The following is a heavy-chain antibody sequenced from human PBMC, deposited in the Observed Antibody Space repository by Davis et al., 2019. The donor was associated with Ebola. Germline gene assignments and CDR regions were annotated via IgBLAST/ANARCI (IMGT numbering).Heavy chain of an antibody. V-gene: IGHV3-23*01. CDR3: AKDKEEYQLLYDWFDP. CDR1: GFTFENYA. CDR2: ISSSGADT. D-gene: IGHD2-2*02. Sequence: GGSLRLSCAASGFTFENYAMSWVRQAPGKGLEWVSGISSSGADTYYADSVKGRFTISRDNSKSTLFLQMNSLRAEDTAVYYCAKDKEEYQLLYDWFDPWGQGTLVTVSS. J-gene: IGHJ5*02.